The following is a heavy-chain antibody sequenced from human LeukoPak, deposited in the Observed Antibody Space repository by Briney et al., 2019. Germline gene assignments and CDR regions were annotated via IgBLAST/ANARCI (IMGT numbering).Heavy chain of an antibody. J-gene: IGHJ5*02. CDR3: ARVVRGVVTSNWFDP. Sequence: PSETLSLTCTVSGDSLNTYYWTWIRQTPGKELEWIGFVASSGTSNYNPSLKSRVSISMDTSKNQFSLALTSVTPADTAVYYCARVVRGVVTSNWFDPWGQGTLVSVSS. V-gene: IGHV4-59*01. CDR1: GDSLNTYY. CDR2: VASSGTS. D-gene: IGHD2-21*02.